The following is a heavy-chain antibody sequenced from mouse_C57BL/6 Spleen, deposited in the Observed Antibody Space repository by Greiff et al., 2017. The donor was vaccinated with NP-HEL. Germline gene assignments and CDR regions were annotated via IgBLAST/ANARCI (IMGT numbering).Heavy chain of an antibody. Sequence: QVQLKQPGAELVKPGASVKMSCKASGYTFTSYWITWVKQRPGQGLEWIGDIYPGSGSTNYNEKFKSKATLTVDTSSSTAYMQLSSLTSEDSAVYCCARIDYYGRAWFAYWGQGTLVTVSA. J-gene: IGHJ3*01. D-gene: IGHD1-1*01. CDR3: ARIDYYGRAWFAY. CDR1: GYTFTSYW. V-gene: IGHV1-55*01. CDR2: IYPGSGST.